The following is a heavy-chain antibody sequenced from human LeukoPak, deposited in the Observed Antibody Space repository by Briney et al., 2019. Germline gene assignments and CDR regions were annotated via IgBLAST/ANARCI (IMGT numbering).Heavy chain of an antibody. CDR2: IVVGSGNT. D-gene: IGHD1-26*01. J-gene: IGHJ4*02. CDR1: GFTFTSSA. Sequence: SVTVSFTASGFTFTSSAMQWVRQARGQRLERIGWIVVGSGNTNYAQKFQERVTITRDMSTSKAYMELSSLRSEDTAVYYCAALEYSGSYYDYWGQGTLVTVSS. V-gene: IGHV1-58*02. CDR3: AALEYSGSYYDY.